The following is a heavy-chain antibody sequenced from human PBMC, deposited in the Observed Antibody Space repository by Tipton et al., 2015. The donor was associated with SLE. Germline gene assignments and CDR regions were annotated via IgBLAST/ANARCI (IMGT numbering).Heavy chain of an antibody. CDR2: IYYSGHT. CDR3: ARKSSIAPVDY. J-gene: IGHJ4*02. V-gene: IGHV4-59*05. CDR1: GGSISSYY. Sequence: TLPLTCTVSGGSISSYYWSWIRQPPGKGLEWIASIYYSGHTYYNPSLKSRVTISVDTSKNQFSLGLSSVTAADTAVYYCARKSSIAPVDYWGQGTLVTVSS. D-gene: IGHD6-6*01.